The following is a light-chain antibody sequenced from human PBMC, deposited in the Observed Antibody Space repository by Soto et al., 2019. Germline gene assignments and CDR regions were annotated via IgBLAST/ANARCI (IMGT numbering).Light chain of an antibody. CDR2: AAS. J-gene: IGKJ2*01. V-gene: IGKV3-20*01. CDR1: KSVSSSY. Sequence: EIVLTQSPGTLSLSPGERATLSCRASKSVSSSYLAWYQQKPGQAPRLLIYAASSRATGIPDSFSGSGSGTDFTLTISRLEPEDVAVYYCEQYGSSPYTFGQGTKLEIK. CDR3: EQYGSSPYT.